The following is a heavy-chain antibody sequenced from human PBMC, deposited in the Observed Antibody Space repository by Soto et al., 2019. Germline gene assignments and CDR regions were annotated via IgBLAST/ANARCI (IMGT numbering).Heavy chain of an antibody. J-gene: IGHJ4*02. Sequence: GGSLRLSCAASGFTVSSNYMSWVRQAPGKGLEWVSVIYSGGSTYYADSVKGRFTISRDNSKNTLYLQMNSLRAEDTAVYYCARVIVATSGRSDDWGQGTLVTVSS. D-gene: IGHD5-12*01. V-gene: IGHV3-66*01. CDR2: IYSGGST. CDR1: GFTVSSNY. CDR3: ARVIVATSGRSDD.